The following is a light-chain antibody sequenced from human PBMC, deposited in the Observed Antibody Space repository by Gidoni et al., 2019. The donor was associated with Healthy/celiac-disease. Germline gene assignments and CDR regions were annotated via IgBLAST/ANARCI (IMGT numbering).Light chain of an antibody. J-gene: IGLJ2*01. CDR3: SSYTSSSTLV. V-gene: IGLV2-14*01. CDR2: EVS. Sequence: QSALPQPASVSGSPGQSITISCTGTSSDVGGYNYGSWYQQHPGKAPKLMIYEVSNRPSGVSNRFSGSKSGNTASLTISGLQAEDEADYYCSSYTSSSTLVFGGGTKLTVL. CDR1: SSDVGGYNY.